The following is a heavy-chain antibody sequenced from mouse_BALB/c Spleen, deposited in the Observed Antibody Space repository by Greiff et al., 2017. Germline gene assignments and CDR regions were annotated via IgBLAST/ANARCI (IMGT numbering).Heavy chain of an antibody. Sequence: VQGVESGPGLVAPSQSLSITCTVSGFSLTSYDISWIRQPPGKGLEWLGVIWTGGGTNYNSAFMSRLSISKDNSKSQVFLKMNSLQTDDTAIYYCVRETYYGNDYWGQGTTLTVSS. CDR2: IWTGGGT. J-gene: IGHJ2*01. CDR3: VRETYYGNDY. V-gene: IGHV2-9-2*01. CDR1: GFSLTSYD. D-gene: IGHD2-10*01.